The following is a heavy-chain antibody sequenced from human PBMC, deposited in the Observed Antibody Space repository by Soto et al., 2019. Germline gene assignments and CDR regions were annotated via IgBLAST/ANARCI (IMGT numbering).Heavy chain of an antibody. J-gene: IGHJ4*02. CDR3: TSDTFGARDS. D-gene: IGHD2-15*01. CDR1: GFAFSSEW. Sequence: EVQLVESGGGLVQPGGSLRLSCAASGFAFSSEWMHWVRQAPGKGLVWVSRIDPYDTGITCADSVKGRFTISRDNAKNTLYLQMNSLRAEDTAVYYCTSDTFGARDSWGQGTLVTVSS. CDR2: IDPYDTGI. V-gene: IGHV3-74*01.